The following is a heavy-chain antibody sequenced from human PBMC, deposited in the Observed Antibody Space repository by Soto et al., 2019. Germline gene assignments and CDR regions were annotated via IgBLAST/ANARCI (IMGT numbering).Heavy chain of an antibody. D-gene: IGHD3-9*01. CDR1: GYPFTSYF. CDR3: ELGQSTANWLQLDF. J-gene: IGHJ4*02. Sequence: QVQLVQSGTEVRKPGASVTVSCKASGYPFTSYFLHWVRQAPGQGLDWMGIINPSGGSTDYSQKFLGRVPMTSDSSTGTFYMELSSPTADDTAVDYCELGQSTANWLQLDFWGQGAQVIVAS. V-gene: IGHV1-46*01. CDR2: INPSGGST.